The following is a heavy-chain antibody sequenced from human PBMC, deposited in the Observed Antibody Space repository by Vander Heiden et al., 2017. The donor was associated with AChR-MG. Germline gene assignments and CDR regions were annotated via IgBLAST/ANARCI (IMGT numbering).Heavy chain of an antibody. CDR2: INPNSGGT. CDR1: GYTFGDYY. CDR3: ARGGENTLDNWFDP. D-gene: IGHD3-10*01. Sequence: QVQLVQSGAEVKKPGASVKVSCKASGYTFGDYYMYWVRQAPGQGLEWMGWINPNSGGTSYAQRFQGRVTMTRDTSISTTYMELSRLRPDDTAVYYCARGGENTLDNWFDPWGQGSLVTVSS. V-gene: IGHV1-2*02. J-gene: IGHJ5*02.